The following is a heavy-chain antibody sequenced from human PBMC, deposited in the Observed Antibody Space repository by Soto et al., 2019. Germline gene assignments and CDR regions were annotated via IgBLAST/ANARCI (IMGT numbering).Heavy chain of an antibody. J-gene: IGHJ5*02. D-gene: IGHD3-16*02. V-gene: IGHV4-59*01. CDR2: IYYSRST. CDR1: CGSISSYY. Sequence: KTSETLSLTCTVSCGSISSYYWSWIRQPPGKGLEWIGYIYYSRSTNYNPSLKSRVTISVDTSKNQFSLKLSSVTAADTAVYYCARSSSYDYVWGSYRLNWFDPWGQGTLVTVSS. CDR3: ARSSSYDYVWGSYRLNWFDP.